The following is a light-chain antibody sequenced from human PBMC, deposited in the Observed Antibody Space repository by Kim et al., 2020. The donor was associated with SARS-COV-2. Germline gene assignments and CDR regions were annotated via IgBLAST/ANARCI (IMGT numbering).Light chain of an antibody. CDR1: QGITNA. CDR2: AAS. V-gene: IGKV1-27*01. Sequence: GDRATITCRASQGITNALAWYQQKPGKVPQLLIYAASALQSGVPSRFSGSGSGTDFTLTISSLQPEDVATYYCQKHNSDPWTSGQGTKVDIK. J-gene: IGKJ1*01. CDR3: QKHNSDPWT.